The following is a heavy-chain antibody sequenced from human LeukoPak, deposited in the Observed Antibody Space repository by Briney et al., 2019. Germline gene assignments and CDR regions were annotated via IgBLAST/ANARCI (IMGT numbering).Heavy chain of an antibody. V-gene: IGHV1-69*04. J-gene: IGHJ5*02. CDR1: GGTFSSYA. CDR3: ARSNWDIVGAASFDP. D-gene: IGHD1-26*01. CDR2: IIPILGIA. Sequence: ASVKVSCKASGGTFSSYAISWVRQAPGQGLEWMGRIIPILGIANYAQKFQGRVTITADKSTSTAYMELGSLRSEDTAVYYCARSNWDIVGAASFDPWGQGTLVTVSS.